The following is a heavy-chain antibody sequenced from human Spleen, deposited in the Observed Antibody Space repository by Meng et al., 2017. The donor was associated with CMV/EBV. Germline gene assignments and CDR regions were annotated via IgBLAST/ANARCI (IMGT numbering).Heavy chain of an antibody. CDR1: GFTFSSYS. J-gene: IGHJ4*02. Sequence: GESLKISCAASGFTFSSYSMNWVRQAPGKGLEWVSYISSSSSTIYYADSVKGRFTISRDNAKNSLYLQMNSLKTEDTAVYYCARAVSYSGRSYFDSWGQGTLVTVSS. CDR2: ISSSSSTI. V-gene: IGHV3-48*04. CDR3: ARAVSYSGRSYFDS. D-gene: IGHD1-26*01.